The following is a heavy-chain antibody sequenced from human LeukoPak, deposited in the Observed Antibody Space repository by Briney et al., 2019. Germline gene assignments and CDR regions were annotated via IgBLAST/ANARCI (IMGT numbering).Heavy chain of an antibody. D-gene: IGHD6-13*01. Sequence: MSSETLSLTCTVSGGSISSASYYWSWIRQPAGKGLEWIGRVYTSGSTNYNPSLESRVTMSVDTSKNQFSLNLSSVTAADTAVYYCARGNSSSWPLDYWGQGALVTVSS. CDR1: GGSISSASYY. J-gene: IGHJ4*02. V-gene: IGHV4-61*02. CDR2: VYTSGST. CDR3: ARGNSSSWPLDY.